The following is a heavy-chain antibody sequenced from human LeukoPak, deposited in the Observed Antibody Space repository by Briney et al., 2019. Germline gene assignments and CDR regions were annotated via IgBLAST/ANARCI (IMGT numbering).Heavy chain of an antibody. Sequence: SETLSLTCTVSGGSISSYYWSWIRQPPGKGLEWTGYIYYSGSTNYNPSLKSRVTISVDTSKNQFSLKLSSVTAADTAVYYCATLCYYGEAIDYWGQGTLVTVSS. D-gene: IGHD3-22*01. CDR1: GGSISSYY. J-gene: IGHJ4*02. CDR2: IYYSGST. V-gene: IGHV4-59*08. CDR3: ATLCYYGEAIDY.